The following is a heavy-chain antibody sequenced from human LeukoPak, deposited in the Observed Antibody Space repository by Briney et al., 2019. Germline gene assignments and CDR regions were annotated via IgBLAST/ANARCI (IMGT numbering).Heavy chain of an antibody. CDR1: GFAFGDFA. J-gene: IGHJ4*02. Sequence: GGSLRLSCATSGFAFGDFATSWGRRPAGTGLEWVGFIRRRAYGGAAEYAASVKGRFIISRDDSKGIAYLQMNSLKTEDTAVYYCSRDGLVDFDYWGQGSRVIVSP. CDR3: SRDGLVDFDY. V-gene: IGHV3-49*04. CDR2: IRRRAYGGAA.